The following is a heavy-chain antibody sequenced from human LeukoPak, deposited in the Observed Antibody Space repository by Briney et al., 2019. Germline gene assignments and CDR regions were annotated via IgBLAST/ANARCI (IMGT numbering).Heavy chain of an antibody. V-gene: IGHV3-30-3*01. Sequence: GGSLRLSCAASGFTFSSYAMHWVRQAPGEGLEWVAVISYDGSNKYYADSVEGRFTISRDNSKNTLYLQMDSLRAEGTAVYYCARDLVVGATDYWGQGTLVTVSS. CDR1: GFTFSSYA. CDR2: ISYDGSNK. J-gene: IGHJ4*02. D-gene: IGHD1-26*01. CDR3: ARDLVVGATDY.